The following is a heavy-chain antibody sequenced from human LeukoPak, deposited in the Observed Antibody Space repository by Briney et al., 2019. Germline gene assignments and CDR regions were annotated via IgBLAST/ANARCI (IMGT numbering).Heavy chain of an antibody. J-gene: IGHJ3*02. CDR3: ARDRGVMTTDAFDI. D-gene: IGHD3-10*01. Sequence: PGGSLRLSCVASGLPIADFAMHWVRQAPGKGLEGVSLISGDGVTTFYADSVKGRFTISRDNSKNTLFLQMNSLRAEDTAEYYCARDRGVMTTDAFDIWGQGTMVTVSS. CDR2: ISGDGVTT. V-gene: IGHV3-43*02. CDR1: GLPIADFA.